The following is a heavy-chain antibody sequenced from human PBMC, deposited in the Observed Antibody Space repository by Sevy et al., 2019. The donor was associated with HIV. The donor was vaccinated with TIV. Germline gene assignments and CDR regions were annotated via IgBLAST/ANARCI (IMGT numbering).Heavy chain of an antibody. J-gene: IGHJ4*02. D-gene: IGHD2-2*01. CDR2: ITSGSTYI. Sequence: GGSLRLSCAASGFTINRYTMNWVRQAPGKGLEWVSSITSGSTYIYYADSVKGRFTISRDNAKNSLYLQMNSLRAEDTAVYYCARDGGCSSTSCLLYFDYWGQGSLVTVSS. CDR3: ARDGGCSSTSCLLYFDY. V-gene: IGHV3-21*01. CDR1: GFTINRYT.